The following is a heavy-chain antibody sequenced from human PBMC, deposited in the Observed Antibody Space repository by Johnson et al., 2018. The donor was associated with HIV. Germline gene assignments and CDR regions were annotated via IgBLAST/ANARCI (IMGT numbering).Heavy chain of an antibody. Sequence: VQLVESGGVVVQPGGSLRLSCAASGFTFSSYAMHWVRQAPGKGLEWVSGINWNGGSTGYADSVKGRFTISRDNAKNSLHLQMNSLRAEDTALYYCAKGGGSSWTDAFDIWGQGTMVTVSS. CDR2: INWNGGST. CDR3: AKGGGSSWTDAFDI. D-gene: IGHD6-13*01. J-gene: IGHJ3*02. V-gene: IGHV3-20*04. CDR1: GFTFSSYA.